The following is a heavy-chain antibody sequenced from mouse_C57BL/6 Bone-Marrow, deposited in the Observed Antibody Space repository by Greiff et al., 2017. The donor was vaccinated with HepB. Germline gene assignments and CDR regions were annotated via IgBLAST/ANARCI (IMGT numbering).Heavy chain of an antibody. J-gene: IGHJ4*01. CDR3: ARRMKLRLRAMDY. CDR1: GFTFSDYY. D-gene: IGHD3-2*02. CDR2: ISNGGGST. V-gene: IGHV5-12*01. Sequence: EVMLVESGGGLVQPGGSLKLSCAASGFTFSDYYMYWVRQTPEKRLEWVAYISNGGGSTYYPDTVKGRFTISRDNAKNTLYLQMRRLKSEDTAMYYCARRMKLRLRAMDYWGQGTSVTVSS.